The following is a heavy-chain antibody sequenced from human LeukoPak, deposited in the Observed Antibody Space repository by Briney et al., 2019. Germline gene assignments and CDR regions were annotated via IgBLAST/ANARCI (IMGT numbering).Heavy chain of an antibody. J-gene: IGHJ4*02. CDR2: IYYSGST. D-gene: IGHD3-10*01. CDR3: ARDSYYYGSGSYKAPWYFDY. Sequence: SETLPLTCTVSGGSISSYYWSWIRQPPGKGLEWIGYIYYSGSTNYNPSLKSRVTISVDTSKNQFSLKLSSVTAADTAVYYCARDSYYYGSGSYKAPWYFDYWGQGTLVTVSS. CDR1: GGSISSYY. V-gene: IGHV4-59*01.